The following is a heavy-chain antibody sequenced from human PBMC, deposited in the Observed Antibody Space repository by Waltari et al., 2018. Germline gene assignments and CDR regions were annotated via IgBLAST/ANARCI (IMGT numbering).Heavy chain of an antibody. CDR1: GFTFTAYA. D-gene: IGHD5-12*01. CDR3: ATGQESVASYGMDV. Sequence: QVQLVQSGSELKKPGASVKVSCKASGFTFTAYAMNWVRKAPGQGLEWMGWINTNTGDPTYAQGFTGRFVFSLDTSVSTAYLQISSLKSEDTAVYFCATGQESVASYGMDVWGQGTTVIVSS. J-gene: IGHJ6*02. CDR2: INTNTGDP. V-gene: IGHV7-4-1*01.